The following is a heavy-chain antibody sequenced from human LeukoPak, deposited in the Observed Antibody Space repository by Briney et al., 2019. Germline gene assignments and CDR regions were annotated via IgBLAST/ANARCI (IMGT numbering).Heavy chain of an antibody. Sequence: EWVSSISSSSSYIYYADSVKGRFTISRDNAKNSLYLQMNSLRAEDTAVYYCARDEASFYWGQGTLVTVSS. CDR3: ARDEASFY. J-gene: IGHJ4*02. D-gene: IGHD3-16*02. CDR2: ISSSSSYI. V-gene: IGHV3-21*01.